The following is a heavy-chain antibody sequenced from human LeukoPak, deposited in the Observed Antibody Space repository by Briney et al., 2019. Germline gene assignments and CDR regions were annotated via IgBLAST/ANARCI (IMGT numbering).Heavy chain of an antibody. CDR1: GASFSSGDQY. CDR2: IHPSGTL. Sequence: QTLSLTCTVSGASFSSGDQYWNWIRQSPGKGLEWIGSIHPSGTLYNNPSLESRVTMSMDTSKNQLSLNLNSVTAADTAVYFCSRGLDSRKLGYWGQGTLVTVSS. D-gene: IGHD3-22*01. J-gene: IGHJ4*02. CDR3: SRGLDSRKLGY. V-gene: IGHV4-31*03.